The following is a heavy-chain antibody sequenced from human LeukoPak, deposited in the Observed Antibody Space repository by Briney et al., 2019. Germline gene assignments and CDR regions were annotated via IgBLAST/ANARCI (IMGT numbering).Heavy chain of an antibody. CDR3: ARGCYSSFDY. J-gene: IGHJ4*02. CDR2: TYYRSKLNT. V-gene: IGHV6-1*01. CDR1: GDSLSNNNVA. D-gene: IGHD5-18*01. Sequence: SQTLSLTCAISGDSLSNNNVAWDWIRQSPARGLEGLGRTYYRSKLNTDYSVSGKSRITINSDTPTNQFSLQLNSVTPEDTAVYYCARGCYSSFDYWDQGTMVTVSS.